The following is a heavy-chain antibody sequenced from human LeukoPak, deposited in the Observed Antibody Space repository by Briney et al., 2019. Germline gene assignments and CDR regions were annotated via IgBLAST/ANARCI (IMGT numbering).Heavy chain of an antibody. CDR3: ARVPPLGYCSSTSCYALADWFDP. J-gene: IGHJ5*02. D-gene: IGHD2-2*01. CDR2: ISAYNGNT. Sequence: ASVKVSCKASGYTFTSYGISWVRQAPGQGLEWMGWISAYNGNTNYAQKLQGRVTMTTDTSTSTAYMELRSLRSDDTAVYYCARVPPLGYCSSTSCYALADWFDPWGQGTLVTVSS. V-gene: IGHV1-18*01. CDR1: GYTFTSYG.